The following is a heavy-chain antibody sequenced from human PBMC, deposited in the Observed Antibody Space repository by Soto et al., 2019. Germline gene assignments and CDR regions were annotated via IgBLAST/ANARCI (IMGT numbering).Heavy chain of an antibody. V-gene: IGHV3-53*01. CDR2: MYAGGDT. D-gene: IGHD2-21*01. CDR1: GLSVSDNY. Sequence: TGGSLRLSCGASGLSVSDNYMGWVRQAPGRGLEWVSVMYAGGDTHYADSVKGRFTISRDKSENTLYLQMNSLRDDDTGVYFCVSRIPSWVFDYWGLGTLVTVSS. CDR3: VSRIPSWVFDY. J-gene: IGHJ4*01.